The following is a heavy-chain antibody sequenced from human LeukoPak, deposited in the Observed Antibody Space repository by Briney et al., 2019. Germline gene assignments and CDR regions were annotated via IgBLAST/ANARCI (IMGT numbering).Heavy chain of an antibody. Sequence: GGSLRLSCAASGLTFRGYDIHWVRQAPGKGLEWVAVISYDGSNKYYADSVKGRFTISRDNSKNTLYLQMNSLRAEDTAVYYCAKDFWSATYYFDYWGQGTLVTVSS. J-gene: IGHJ4*02. V-gene: IGHV3-30*18. CDR1: GLTFRGYD. CDR2: ISYDGSNK. D-gene: IGHD3-3*01. CDR3: AKDFWSATYYFDY.